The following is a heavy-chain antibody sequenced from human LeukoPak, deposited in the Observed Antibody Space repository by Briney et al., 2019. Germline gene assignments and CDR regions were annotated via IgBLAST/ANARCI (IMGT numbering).Heavy chain of an antibody. Sequence: GGSLRLSCAASGFAFNNYVMTWVRQAPGKGLDWFSAISGSGDSTYYADSVKGRFTISRDSSKSTLYLQMNSLRAEDTAVYYCARSGLYDFWSGYLGYWGQGTLVTVSS. CDR3: ARSGLYDFWSGYLGY. CDR2: ISGSGDST. CDR1: GFAFNNYV. V-gene: IGHV3-23*01. D-gene: IGHD3-3*01. J-gene: IGHJ4*02.